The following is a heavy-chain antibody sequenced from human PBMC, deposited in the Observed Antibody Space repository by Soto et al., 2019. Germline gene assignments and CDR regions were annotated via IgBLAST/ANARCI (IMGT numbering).Heavy chain of an antibody. CDR3: AADTLLDY. D-gene: IGHD1-26*01. V-gene: IGHV1-58*01. CDR2: IVVGSGNT. J-gene: IGHJ4*02. CDR1: GFTXSSSA. Sequence: SXKVSYKASGFTXSSSAVQLVRQARGQRLEWIAWIVVGSGNTNYAQKFQERVTINSDMSTSTAYMDMSSLISEDTAVYYCAADTLLDYWGQGTLVTVSS.